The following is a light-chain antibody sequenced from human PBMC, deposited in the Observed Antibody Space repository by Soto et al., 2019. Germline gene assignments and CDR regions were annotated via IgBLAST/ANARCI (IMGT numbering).Light chain of an antibody. V-gene: IGKV1-5*03. CDR3: KHYNSHWK. J-gene: IGKJ1*01. CDR1: QSISSL. Sequence: IHITQSPSTLSSAVGDRVTITCLASQSISSLLAWYQQKPGKAPKLLIYKASSLESGVPSRFSRSGPGTELTLTISPLQKDDFANHHCKHYNSHWKLRQGNQVDIK. CDR2: KAS.